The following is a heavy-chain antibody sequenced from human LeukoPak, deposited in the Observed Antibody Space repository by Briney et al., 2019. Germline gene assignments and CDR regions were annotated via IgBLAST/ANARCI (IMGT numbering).Heavy chain of an antibody. CDR2: VNPNGGNS. Sequence: ASVKVSCKASGYTYTNYDINWVRQVSGQGLEWMGWVNPNGGNSGSAQKFQGRVTLTRDTSTTTAYMELSSLRSDDTAVYFCARAWKSYDSNGYYMYYFVFWGQGTLVTVSS. D-gene: IGHD3-22*01. J-gene: IGHJ4*02. CDR1: GYTYTNYD. V-gene: IGHV1-8*01. CDR3: ARAWKSYDSNGYYMYYFVF.